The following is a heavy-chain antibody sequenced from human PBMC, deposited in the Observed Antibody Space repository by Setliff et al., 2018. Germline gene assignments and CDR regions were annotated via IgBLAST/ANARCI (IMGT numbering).Heavy chain of an antibody. D-gene: IGHD3-3*01. Sequence: SETLSLTCTVSGGSISSGGYYWSWIRQPPGKGLEWIGEINHSGSTNYNPSLKSRVTISVDTSKNQFSLKLSSVTAADTAVYYCAREQSNYDFWSGYYGSYYYYMDVWGKGTTVTVSS. CDR2: INHSGST. CDR3: AREQSNYDFWSGYYGSYYYYMDV. V-gene: IGHV4-39*07. J-gene: IGHJ6*03. CDR1: GGSISSGGYY.